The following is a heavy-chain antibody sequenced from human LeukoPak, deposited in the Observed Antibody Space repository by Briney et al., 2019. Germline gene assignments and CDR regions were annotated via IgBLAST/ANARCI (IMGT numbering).Heavy chain of an antibody. CDR1: GFTFSSYA. CDR2: SRGNGGRT. CDR3: AKADDTVATNFDS. D-gene: IGHD5-12*01. V-gene: IGHV3-23*01. J-gene: IGHJ4*02. Sequence: GGSLRLSCAASGFTFSSYAMSWVRQAPGRGLEWVSASRGNGGRTDYADSVEGRFTTSRDNSKNTVYLHMSSLRAEDTAVYYCAKADDTVATNFDSWGQGTLVTVSS.